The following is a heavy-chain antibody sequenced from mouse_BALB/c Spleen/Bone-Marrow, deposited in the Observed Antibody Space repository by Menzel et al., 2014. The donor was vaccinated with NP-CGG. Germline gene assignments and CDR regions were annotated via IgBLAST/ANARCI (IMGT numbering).Heavy chain of an antibody. V-gene: IGHV5-6-3*01. D-gene: IGHD2-12*01. CDR3: ARVAYYNVYFDY. J-gene: IGHJ2*01. Sequence: EVKLVESGGGLVQPGGSLKLSCAASGFTFGNYAMSWVRQTPDKRLELVATINSNGGSTYYPDSVKGRFTISRDNARNTLYLQMSRLKSEDTAMYYCARVAYYNVYFDYWGQGTTLTVSS. CDR1: GFTFGNYA. CDR2: INSNGGST.